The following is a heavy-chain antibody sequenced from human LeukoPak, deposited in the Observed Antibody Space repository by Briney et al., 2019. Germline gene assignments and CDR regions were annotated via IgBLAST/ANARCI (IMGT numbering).Heavy chain of an antibody. D-gene: IGHD4-17*01. V-gene: IGHV4-39*01. Sequence: SETLSLTCTVSGGSISSSSYYWGWICQPPGKGLEWIGSIYYSGSTYYNPSLKSRVTISVDTSKNQFSLKLSSVTAADTAVYYCASPGFNYGDYPEWFDPWGQGTLVTVSS. CDR1: GGSISSSSYY. CDR2: IYYSGST. J-gene: IGHJ5*02. CDR3: ASPGFNYGDYPEWFDP.